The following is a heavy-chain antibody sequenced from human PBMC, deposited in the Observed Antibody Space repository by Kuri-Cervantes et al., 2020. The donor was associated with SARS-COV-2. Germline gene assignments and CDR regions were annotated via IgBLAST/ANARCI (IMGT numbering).Heavy chain of an antibody. CDR1: GFSFMSYC. V-gene: IGHV3-30-3*02. D-gene: IGHD2-15*01. Sequence: GGSRRLPFVSSGFSFMSYCLHWVRRAPGKGLGGVAAISHDGIKEFYADSVKGRFTISRDNSKNTLYLQLKSLRAEATAVYYCAKDKNGIVVVVAAIDYWGQGTLVTVSS. J-gene: IGHJ4*02. CDR2: ISHDGIKE. CDR3: AKDKNGIVVVVAAIDY.